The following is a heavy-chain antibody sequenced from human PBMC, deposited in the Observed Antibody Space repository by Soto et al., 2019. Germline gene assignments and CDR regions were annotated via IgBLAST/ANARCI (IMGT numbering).Heavy chain of an antibody. CDR2: IYHSGST. V-gene: IGHV4-4*02. CDR1: GGSIRSSNW. Sequence: QVQLQESGPGLVKPSGTLSLTCAVSGGSIRSSNWWRWVRQPPGKGLEGIGAIYHSGSTNYNPSLKSRVTISVDNSKNQFSRKLSSVTGADTAVYYCAASEDYYDSSGNYPGAFDIWGQGKMVTVSS. D-gene: IGHD3-22*01. J-gene: IGHJ3*02. CDR3: AASEDYYDSSGNYPGAFDI.